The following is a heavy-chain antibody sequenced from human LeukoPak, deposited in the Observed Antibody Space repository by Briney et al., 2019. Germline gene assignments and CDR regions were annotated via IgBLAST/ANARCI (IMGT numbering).Heavy chain of an antibody. CDR2: INQDGSGK. Sequence: GGSLRLSCAASGFTFSNYWMGWVRQAPGKGLEWEANINQDGSGKYYVDSVKGRFTISRDNAKNSLYLQMNSLRAEDTAVYYCARVIIVGGRSVFDYWGQGNMVTVSS. J-gene: IGHJ4*02. D-gene: IGHD3-10*01. CDR1: GFTFSNYW. V-gene: IGHV3-7*04. CDR3: ARVIIVGGRSVFDY.